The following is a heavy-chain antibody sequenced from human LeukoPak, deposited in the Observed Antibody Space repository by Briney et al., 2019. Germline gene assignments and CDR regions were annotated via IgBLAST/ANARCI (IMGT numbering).Heavy chain of an antibody. J-gene: IGHJ4*02. CDR2: ISYDGSNK. CDR1: GFTFSSYG. D-gene: IGHD3-10*01. Sequence: GGSLRLSCAASGFTFSSYGMHWVRQAPGKGLEWVAVISYDGSNKYYADSVKGRFTISRDNSKNTLYLQMNGLRAEDMAVYYCAVYGSGSSDLDYWGQGTLVTVSS. CDR3: AVYGSGSSDLDY. V-gene: IGHV3-30*03.